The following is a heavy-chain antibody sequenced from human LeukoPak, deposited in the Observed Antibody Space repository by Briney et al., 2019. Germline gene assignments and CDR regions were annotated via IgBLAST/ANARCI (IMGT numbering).Heavy chain of an antibody. J-gene: IGHJ4*02. CDR1: RFTFSNYW. V-gene: IGHV3-74*01. CDR3: AKGDPYGSGSYPVDY. CDR2: INPDGSST. Sequence: PGGSLGLSCAASRFTFSNYWMHWVRQAPGKGLVWVSRINPDGSSTTYADSVKGRFTISRDNSKNTLFLQMNSLRAEDTAVYYCAKGDPYGSGSYPVDYWGQGTLVTVSS. D-gene: IGHD3-10*01.